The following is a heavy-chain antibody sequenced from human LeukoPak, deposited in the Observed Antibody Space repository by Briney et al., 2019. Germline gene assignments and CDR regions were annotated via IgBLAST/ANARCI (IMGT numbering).Heavy chain of an antibody. J-gene: IGHJ4*02. CDR3: VRDFLGQGLPLDY. CDR1: GDSVSSNIAA. CDR2: TFYRSKWYN. V-gene: IGHV6-1*01. D-gene: IGHD3-3*01. Sequence: SQTLSLTCAISGDSVSSNIAAWNWIRQSPSRGLEWLGRTFYRSKWYNDYAVSLRGRIAINQDTSKNQFFLLLYSVTPEDTAVYYCVRDFLGQGLPLDYWSQGTLVTVSS.